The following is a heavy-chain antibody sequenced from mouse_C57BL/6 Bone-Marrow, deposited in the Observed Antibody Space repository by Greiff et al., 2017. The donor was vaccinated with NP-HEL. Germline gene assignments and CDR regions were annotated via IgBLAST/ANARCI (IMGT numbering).Heavy chain of an antibody. V-gene: IGHV5-17*01. CDR3: AGGAYYINSYPYYVDY. D-gene: IGHD2-5*01. CDR2: ISSGSSTI. Sequence: EVKLVEPGGGLVKPGGSLKLSCAASGFTFSDYGMHWVRQAPEKGLEWVAYISSGSSTIYYADTVKGRITITIDNAYNTLFLQMTSLRSEDTAMYYCAGGAYYINSYPYYVDYWGQGTTLTVSS. J-gene: IGHJ2*01. CDR1: GFTFSDYG.